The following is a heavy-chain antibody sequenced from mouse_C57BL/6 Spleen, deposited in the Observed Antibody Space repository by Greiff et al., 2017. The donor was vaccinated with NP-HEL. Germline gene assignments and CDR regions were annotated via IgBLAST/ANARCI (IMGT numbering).Heavy chain of an antibody. V-gene: IGHV3-6*01. CDR1: GYSITSGYY. CDR2: ISYDGSN. CDR3: ARGDGYDLAMDY. D-gene: IGHD2-2*01. J-gene: IGHJ4*01. Sequence: EVKLQESGPGLVKPSQSLSLTCSVTGYSITSGYYWNWIRQFPGNKLEWMGYISYDGSNNYNPSLKNRISITRDTSKNQFFLKLNSVTTEDTATYYCARGDGYDLAMDYWGQGTSVTVSS.